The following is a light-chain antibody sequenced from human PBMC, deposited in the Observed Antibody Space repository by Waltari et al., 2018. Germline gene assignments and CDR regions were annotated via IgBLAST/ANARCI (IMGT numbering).Light chain of an antibody. V-gene: IGKV4-1*01. CDR3: QQYYSTCQ. Sequence: DIVMTQSPDSLAVSLGERATINCKSSQCVLHSSNNKNYLAWYQQKPGQPPKLLIDWASTRESGVPDRFSGRGSGTDFTLTISSLQAEDVAVYYCQQYYSTCQFGQGTKVEIK. CDR2: WAS. J-gene: IGKJ1*01. CDR1: QCVLHSSNNKNY.